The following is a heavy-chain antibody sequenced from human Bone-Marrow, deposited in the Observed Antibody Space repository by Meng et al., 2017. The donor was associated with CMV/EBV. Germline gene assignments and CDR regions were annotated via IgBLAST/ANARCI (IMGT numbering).Heavy chain of an antibody. Sequence: ASVKVSCKASGYTFTSYYTHWVRQAPGQGLEWMGIINPSGGSTSYAQKFQGRVTMTRDTSTSTVYMELSSLRSEDTAVYYCARDFWVDSGYSYYYGMAVWGQGNTVNGAS. CDR3: ARDFWVDSGYSYYYGMAV. V-gene: IGHV1-46*01. CDR1: GYTFTSYY. D-gene: IGHD3-22*01. CDR2: INPSGGST. J-gene: IGHJ6*01.